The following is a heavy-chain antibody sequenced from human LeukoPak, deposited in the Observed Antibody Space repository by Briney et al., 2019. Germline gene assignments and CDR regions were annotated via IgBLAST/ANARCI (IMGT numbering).Heavy chain of an antibody. CDR2: INPSGGST. J-gene: IGHJ4*02. CDR3: ARDSGNVVVVAATDY. V-gene: IGHV1-46*01. CDR1: GYTFTSYY. D-gene: IGHD2-15*01. Sequence: ASVNVSCKASGYTFTSYYMHWVRQAPGQGLEWMGIINPSGGSTSYAQKFQGRVTMTRDTSTSTVYMELSSLRSEDTAVYYCARDSGNVVVVAATDYWGQGTLVTVSS.